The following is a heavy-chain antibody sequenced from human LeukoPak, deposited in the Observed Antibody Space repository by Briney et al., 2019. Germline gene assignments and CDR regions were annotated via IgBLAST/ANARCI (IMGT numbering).Heavy chain of an antibody. V-gene: IGHV3-33*01. D-gene: IGHD3-10*01. CDR1: GXRFSSYG. Sequence: WRSLRLSCTASGXRFSSYGIHWVRXTPGKGLEWVALLSYDGSNKDYADSVKGRFTISRDNSKITVYLQINSLRAEDTAVYYCAREMGSVYFDYWGQGTLVTVSS. CDR2: LSYDGSNK. J-gene: IGHJ4*02. CDR3: AREMGSVYFDY.